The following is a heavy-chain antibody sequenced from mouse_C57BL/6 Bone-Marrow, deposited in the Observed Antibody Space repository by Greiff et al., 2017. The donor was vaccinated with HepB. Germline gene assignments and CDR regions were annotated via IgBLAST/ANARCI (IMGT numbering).Heavy chain of an antibody. CDR3: ARSRDYDDYAMDY. V-gene: IGHV1-49*01. Sequence: RVESGAELVRPGSSVKLSCKDSYFAFMASAMHWVKQRPGHGLEWIGSFTMYSDATEYSENFKGKATLTANTSSSTAYMELSSLTSEDSAVYYCARSRDYDDYAMDYWGQGTSVTVSS. CDR2: FTMYSDAT. D-gene: IGHD2-4*01. J-gene: IGHJ4*01. CDR1: YFAFMASA.